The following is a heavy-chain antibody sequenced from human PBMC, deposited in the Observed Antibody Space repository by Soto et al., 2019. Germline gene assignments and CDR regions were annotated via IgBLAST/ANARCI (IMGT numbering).Heavy chain of an antibody. CDR1: GFTFSSYG. V-gene: IGHV3-33*01. CDR2: IWYDGSNK. Sequence: QVQLVESGGGVVQPGRSLRLSCAASGFTFSSYGMHWVRQAPGKGLEWVAVIWYDGSNKYYADSVKGRFTISRDNSKNTLYLQMNSLRAEDTAVYYCARDSDRIRSAFDIWGQGTMVTVSS. CDR3: ARDSDRIRSAFDI. D-gene: IGHD2-15*01. J-gene: IGHJ3*02.